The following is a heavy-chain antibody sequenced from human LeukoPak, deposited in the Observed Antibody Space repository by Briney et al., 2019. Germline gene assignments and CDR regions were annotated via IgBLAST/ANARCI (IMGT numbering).Heavy chain of an antibody. D-gene: IGHD6-19*01. V-gene: IGHV3-15*01. CDR2: IKSKSDGGTT. Sequence: PGGSLRLSCAASGFSFSDAWMSWVRQAPGKGLEWVGRIKSKSDGGTTDYAAPVKGSFTISRDDSKNTLYVQMNSLKIEDTAVYYCTTLMGSIGQWGQGTLVTVSS. CDR1: GFSFSDAW. CDR3: TTLMGSIGQ. J-gene: IGHJ4*02.